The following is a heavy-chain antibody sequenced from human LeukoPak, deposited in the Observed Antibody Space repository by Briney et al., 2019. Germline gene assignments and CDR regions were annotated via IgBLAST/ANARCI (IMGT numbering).Heavy chain of an antibody. J-gene: IGHJ4*02. Sequence: PGGSLRLSCAASGFTFSSYAMSWVRQAPGKGLEWVSLISDSGGSTYYADSVKGRFTISRDNSKNTLYLQMNRLRADDTAVYYCAKETRYCRGGSCYSAPFDYWGQGTLVTVSS. D-gene: IGHD2-15*01. CDR2: ISDSGGST. CDR3: AKETRYCRGGSCYSAPFDY. V-gene: IGHV3-23*01. CDR1: GFTFSSYA.